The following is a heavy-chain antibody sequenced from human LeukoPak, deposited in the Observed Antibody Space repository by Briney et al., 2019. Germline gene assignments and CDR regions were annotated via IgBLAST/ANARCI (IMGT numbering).Heavy chain of an antibody. CDR1: GGSISSSSYY. CDR3: AREGSYYDILTGYYPPDYYYYMDV. J-gene: IGHJ6*03. Sequence: SETLSLTCTVSGGSISSSSYYWSWIRQPPGKGLEWIGEINHSGSTNYNPSLKSRVTISVDTSKNQFSLKLSSVTAADTAVYYCAREGSYYDILTGYYPPDYYYYMDVWGKGTTVTVSS. D-gene: IGHD3-9*01. V-gene: IGHV4-39*07. CDR2: INHSGST.